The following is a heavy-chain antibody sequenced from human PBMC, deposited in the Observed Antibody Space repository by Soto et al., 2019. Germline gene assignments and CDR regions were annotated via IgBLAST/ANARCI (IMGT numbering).Heavy chain of an antibody. D-gene: IGHD3-10*01. J-gene: IGHJ3*02. CDR3: ARGAGGARAFDI. V-gene: IGHV5-10-1*01. CDR1: VYIVNTYW. Sequence: PGGTLKISCTCSVYIVNTYWIRWARQLPGKGLEWMGIIYPGDSYTNYSPSFQGHVTISADKSISTAYLQWSSLKASDTAMYFCARGAGGARAFDIWGQGTMVTVSS. CDR2: IYPGDSYT.